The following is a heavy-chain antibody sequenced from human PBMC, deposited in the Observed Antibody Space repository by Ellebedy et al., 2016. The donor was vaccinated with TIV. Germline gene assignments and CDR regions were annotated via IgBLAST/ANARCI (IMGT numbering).Heavy chain of an antibody. CDR1: GYTFSTYA. Sequence: AASVKVSCKASGYTFSTYAVHWVRQAPGQGLEWMGWIDAANDNTKYSQKFQGRVTISRDTSAKTDYMELSSLISEDTAVYYCSSRSRSRDCSNNSEYWGQGTLVTVYS. V-gene: IGHV1-3*01. CDR2: IDAANDNT. J-gene: IGHJ4*02. D-gene: IGHD5-24*01. CDR3: SSRSRSRDCSNNSEY.